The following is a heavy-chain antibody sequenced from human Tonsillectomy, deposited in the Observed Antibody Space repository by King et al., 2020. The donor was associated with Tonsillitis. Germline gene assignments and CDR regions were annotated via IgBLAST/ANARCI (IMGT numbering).Heavy chain of an antibody. Sequence: VQLVESGGGVVQPGTSLKLSCAASGFTFSSYGMHWVRQAPDKGLDWVAFISSDGSRKYYTDSVKGRFTISRDNSENTLFLQIARLRAEDTSVFYCARGERGLSSNYGAHWYLDLWGRGTLVTVSS. V-gene: IGHV3-30-3*01. CDR2: ISSDGSRK. CDR1: GFTFSSYG. J-gene: IGHJ2*01. D-gene: IGHD4-17*01. CDR3: ARGERGLSSNYGAHWYLDL.